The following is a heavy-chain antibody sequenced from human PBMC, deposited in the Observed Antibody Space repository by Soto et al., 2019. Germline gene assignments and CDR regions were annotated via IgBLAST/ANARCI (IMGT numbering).Heavy chain of an antibody. CDR1: GGSISSSSYY. Sequence: ASETLSLTCTVSGGSISSSSYYWGWIRQPPGKGLEWIGSIYYSGSTYYNPSLKSRVTISVDTSKNQFSLKLSSVTAADTAVYYCARGEYSSAVAALFYYYYMDVWGKGTTVTVSS. CDR2: IYYSGST. V-gene: IGHV4-39*01. D-gene: IGHD6-6*01. J-gene: IGHJ6*03. CDR3: ARGEYSSAVAALFYYYYMDV.